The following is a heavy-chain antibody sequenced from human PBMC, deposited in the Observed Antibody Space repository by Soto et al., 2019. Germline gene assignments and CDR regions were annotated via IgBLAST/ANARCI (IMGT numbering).Heavy chain of an antibody. CDR1: GYTFTGYY. J-gene: IGHJ6*02. CDR2: INPNSGGT. V-gene: IGHV1-2*04. Sequence: ASVKVSCKASGYTFTGYYMHWVRQAPGQGLEWMGWINPNSGGTNTAQKFQGWVTMTTDTSISTASMELTRLTSDDTAIYYCARGDSTDCSNGVCSFFYNHDMDVWGQGTTVTVSS. CDR3: ARGDSTDCSNGVCSFFYNHDMDV. D-gene: IGHD2-8*01.